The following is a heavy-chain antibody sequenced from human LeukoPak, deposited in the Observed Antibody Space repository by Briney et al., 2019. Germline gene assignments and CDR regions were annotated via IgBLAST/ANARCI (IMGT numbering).Heavy chain of an antibody. D-gene: IGHD1-26*01. J-gene: IGHJ6*03. Sequence: GGSLRLSCAASGFTFSSYSMNWVRQAPGKGLGWVSSTISSSSYIYYADSVKGRFTISRDNAKNSLYLQMDSLRAEDTAVYYCARDPYSGSYSPAVYYYYMDVWGKGTTVTVSS. CDR3: ARDPYSGSYSPAVYYYYMDV. V-gene: IGHV3-21*06. CDR1: GFTFSSYS. CDR2: TISSSSYI.